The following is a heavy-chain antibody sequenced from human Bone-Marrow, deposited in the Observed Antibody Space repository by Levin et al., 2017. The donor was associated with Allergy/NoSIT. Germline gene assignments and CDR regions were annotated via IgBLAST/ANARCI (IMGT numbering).Heavy chain of an antibody. D-gene: IGHD1-20*01. V-gene: IGHV3-23*01. Sequence: GGSLRLSCGASGFTFSNYAMNWVRQAPGKGLEWVSSIGDSGGNTYYADSVKGRFTISRDNSKDTLYLQMNSLRAEDTALYYCAKDRDRYDWDFDYWGQGTLVTVSS. J-gene: IGHJ4*02. CDR3: AKDRDRYDWDFDY. CDR1: GFTFSNYA. CDR2: IGDSGGNT.